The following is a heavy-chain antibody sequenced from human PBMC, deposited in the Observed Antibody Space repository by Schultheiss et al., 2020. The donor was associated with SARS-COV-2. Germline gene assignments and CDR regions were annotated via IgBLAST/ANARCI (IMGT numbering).Heavy chain of an antibody. V-gene: IGHV3-74*01. Sequence: GGSLRLSCAASGFTFSGSWIHWVRQAPGKGLVWVSHVNTDGSSTTYADSVKGRYTNSRDNAKNTGDLKMNSLRVDDMGVYYCARGISPGPGAPNWFDPWGHGALVTVSS. CDR3: ARGISPGPGAPNWFDP. CDR1: GFTFSGSW. D-gene: IGHD6-6*01. J-gene: IGHJ5*02. CDR2: VNTDGSST.